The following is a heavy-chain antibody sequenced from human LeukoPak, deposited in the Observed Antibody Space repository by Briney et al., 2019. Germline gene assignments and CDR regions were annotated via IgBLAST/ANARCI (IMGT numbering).Heavy chain of an antibody. Sequence: GGSLRLSCAASGFTFDDYAMHWVRQAPGKGLERVSGISWNSGSIGYADSVKGRFTISRDNAKNSLYLQMNSLRAEDTALYYCAKEADYGSGSYYPLDYWGQGTLVTVSS. CDR2: ISWNSGSI. CDR1: GFTFDDYA. J-gene: IGHJ4*02. D-gene: IGHD3-10*01. CDR3: AKEADYGSGSYYPLDY. V-gene: IGHV3-9*01.